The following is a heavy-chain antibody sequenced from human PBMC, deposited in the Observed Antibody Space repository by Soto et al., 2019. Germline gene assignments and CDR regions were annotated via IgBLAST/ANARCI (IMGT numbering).Heavy chain of an antibody. CDR3: ARGHYGMDV. CDR1: GFPFSGSW. J-gene: IGHJ6*02. Sequence: GGSLRLSCAASGFPFSGSWMTWVRQAPGKRLEWVVNMNQDGSQKYYLDSVKGRFSISRDNARNPLYLQMNSLTAEDTAVYYCARGHYGMDVWGQGTTVTVSS. CDR2: MNQDGSQK. V-gene: IGHV3-7*03.